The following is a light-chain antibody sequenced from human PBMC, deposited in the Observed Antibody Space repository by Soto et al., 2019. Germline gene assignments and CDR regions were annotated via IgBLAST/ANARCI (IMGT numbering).Light chain of an antibody. CDR1: QSVNSNY. CDR3: QQYGSSPIT. J-gene: IGKJ5*01. V-gene: IGKV3-20*01. CDR2: GIS. Sequence: EIVMTQSPATLSVSPGERATLSCRSSQSVNSNYLAWYQQKPGQAPRLLIYGISKRATDIPDRFSGSGSGTDFTLTISRLEPEDFAVYYCQQYGSSPITFGQGTRLEIK.